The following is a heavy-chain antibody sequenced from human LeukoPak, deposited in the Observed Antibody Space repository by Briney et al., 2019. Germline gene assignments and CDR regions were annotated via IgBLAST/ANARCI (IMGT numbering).Heavy chain of an antibody. Sequence: PLGCPRLSSAAPGYTPRRSRTCCVPHTPGEGLVWVSRIIIDGSSTSYADSVKGGFTTSRDNAKNTRYLQMNTLRAENTPVYNFAKDRRRMAQMITFGGGRPYYFDSWGQGTLVTVST. J-gene: IGHJ4*02. CDR1: GYTPRRSR. CDR3: AKDRRRMAQMITFGGGRPYYFDS. D-gene: IGHD3-16*01. CDR2: IIIDGSST. V-gene: IGHV3-74*01.